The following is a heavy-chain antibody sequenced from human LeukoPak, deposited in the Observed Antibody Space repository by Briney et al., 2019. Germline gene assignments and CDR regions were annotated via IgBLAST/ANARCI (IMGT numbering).Heavy chain of an antibody. CDR2: TYYRSKWYN. J-gene: IGHJ4*02. CDR3: TRGPTTNSGYDLRAPFDY. CDR1: GDSVSSNIAA. D-gene: IGHD5-12*01. V-gene: IGHV6-1*01. Sequence: SQTLSLTCAISGDSVSSNIAAWNWTRQSPSRGLEWLGRTYYRSKWYNDYAVSVKSRITINPDTSKNQFSLQLNSVTPEDTAVYYCTRGPTTNSGYDLRAPFDYWGQGTLVTVSS.